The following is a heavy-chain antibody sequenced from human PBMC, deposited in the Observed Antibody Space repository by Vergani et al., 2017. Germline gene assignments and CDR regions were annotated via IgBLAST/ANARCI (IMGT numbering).Heavy chain of an antibody. CDR1: GFTFSRYW. Sequence: EVQLVESGGGLVQPGGSLRLSCAASGFTFSRYWMSWVRQAPGKGLEWVANIKQDGSEKYYVDSVKGRFTISRDNAKNSLYLQMNSLRAEDTAVYYCARGGATVSGFGEPHYYYMDVWGK. CDR3: ARGGATVSGFGEPHYYYMDV. J-gene: IGHJ6*03. V-gene: IGHV3-7*01. CDR2: IKQDGSEK. D-gene: IGHD3-10*01.